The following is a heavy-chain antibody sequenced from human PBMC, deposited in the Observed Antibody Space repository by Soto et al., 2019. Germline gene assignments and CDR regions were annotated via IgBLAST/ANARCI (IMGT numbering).Heavy chain of an antibody. V-gene: IGHV4-59*01. J-gene: IGHJ3*02. CDR3: ASRLVKATNTGAGFDI. CDR2: IHCSGRT. D-gene: IGHD3-16*01. CDR1: NGSIVNDY. Sequence: QVQLQESGPGLVKPSETLSLTCTVSNGSIVNDYWSWIPQPPGKGLEWIGFIHCSGRTNYNPCLRRRRRVSVYMSKNQDPLWLSSVTAADTVVDAGASRLVKATNTGAGFDILGQGTIVNVSS.